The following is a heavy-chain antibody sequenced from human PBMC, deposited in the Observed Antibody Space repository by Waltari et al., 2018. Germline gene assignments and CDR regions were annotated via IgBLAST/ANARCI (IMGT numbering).Heavy chain of an antibody. V-gene: IGHV1-24*01. J-gene: IGHJ4*02. Sequence: QVQLVQPGAEVKKPGASVKVSCKVSGYTLTELSMHWVRQAPGKGLEWMGGVEHEEGETSYAQKFQGRVTRTEDTSTDTAYMELSSLRSEDTAVYYCATAEAAATFDYWGQGTLVTVSS. CDR2: VEHEEGET. CDR3: ATAEAAATFDY. D-gene: IGHD2-15*01. CDR1: GYTLTELS.